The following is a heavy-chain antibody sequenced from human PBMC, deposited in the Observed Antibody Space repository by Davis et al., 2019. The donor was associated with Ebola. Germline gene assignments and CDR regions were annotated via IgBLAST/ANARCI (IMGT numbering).Heavy chain of an antibody. CDR2: IYYSGST. D-gene: IGHD3-3*01. CDR1: GGSVSSGYYY. CDR3: ARARYDFWSGFFDY. V-gene: IGHV4-61*01. Sequence: SETLSLTCTVSGGSVSSGYYYWSWVRQPPGKGLEWIGYIYYSGSTKNNPSLKSRVTISVDTSKNQFSLKLSSVTAADTAVYYCARARYDFWSGFFDYWGQGTLVTVSS. J-gene: IGHJ4*02.